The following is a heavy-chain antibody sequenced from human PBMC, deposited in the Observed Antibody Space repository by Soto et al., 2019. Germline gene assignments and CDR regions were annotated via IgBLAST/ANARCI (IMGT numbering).Heavy chain of an antibody. CDR1: GFTFSDYA. CDR2: IGGRDGST. J-gene: IGHJ3*02. D-gene: IGHD6-19*01. Sequence: GGSLRLSCAASGFTFSDYAMAWVRQAPGKGLEWVSKIGGRDGSTDYADAVKGRFTISRDNTKNTLHLQMNSLRAEDTAVYYCAKDTRGSGWYGGAFDIWGQGTMVTVSS. V-gene: IGHV3-23*01. CDR3: AKDTRGSGWYGGAFDI.